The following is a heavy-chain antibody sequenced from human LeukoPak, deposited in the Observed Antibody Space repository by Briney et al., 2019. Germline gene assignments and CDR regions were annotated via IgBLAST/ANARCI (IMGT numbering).Heavy chain of an antibody. J-gene: IGHJ6*02. CDR1: GGTFSSFG. CDR3: ARGLHFTMVRGGTTNYYYGMDV. CDR2: IIPIVGMT. Sequence: GASVKVSCKASGGTFSSFGINWVRQAPGQGLEWMGRIIPIVGMTNYAQKFQGRVTIIADNSTRTAYMELSSLTSEDTAVYYCARGLHFTMVRGGTTNYYYGMDVWGQGTSVTVSS. V-gene: IGHV1-69*04. D-gene: IGHD3-10*01.